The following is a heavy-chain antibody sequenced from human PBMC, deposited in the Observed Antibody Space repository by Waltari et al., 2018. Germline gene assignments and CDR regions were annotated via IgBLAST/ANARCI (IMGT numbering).Heavy chain of an antibody. CDR3: ARGEVGAGRRDV. J-gene: IGHJ6*02. D-gene: IGHD1-26*01. CDR1: GGSISSSSYY. V-gene: IGHV4-39*07. CDR2: IYYSGSI. Sequence: QLQLQESGPGLVKPSETLSLTCTVSGGSISSSSYYWGWIRQPPGEGLEWIGSIYYSGSIYYNPSLKSRVTRSVDASKNQLSLKLSSVTAADTAVYYCARGEVGAGRRDVWGQGTTVTVSS.